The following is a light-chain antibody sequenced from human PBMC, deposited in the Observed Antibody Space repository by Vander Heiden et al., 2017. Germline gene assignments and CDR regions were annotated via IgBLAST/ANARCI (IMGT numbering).Light chain of an antibody. CDR1: QDISNY. V-gene: IGKV1-33*01. J-gene: IGKJ5*01. CDR3: QQEDNLPFT. Sequence: DIQMTQSPSSLSASVGDRVTITCQASQDISNYLNWYQQKPGKAPKLLIYDASNLEKGVPSRFSGSGSGTDFTFTISSLQPEDIATYYCQQEDNLPFTFGQGTRMEIK. CDR2: DAS.